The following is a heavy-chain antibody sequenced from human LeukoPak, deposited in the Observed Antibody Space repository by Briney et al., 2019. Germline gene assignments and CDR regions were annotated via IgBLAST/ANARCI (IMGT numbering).Heavy chain of an antibody. CDR2: IYYSGST. D-gene: IGHD1-14*01. J-gene: IGHJ5*02. CDR1: GGSISSYY. CDR3: ARDNRPRGNWFDP. V-gene: IGHV4-59*01. Sequence: SETLSLTCTVSGGSISSYYWSWIRQPPGKGLEWIGYIYYSGSTNYNPSLKSRATISVDTSKNQFSLKLSSVTAADTAVYYRARDNRPRGNWFDPWGQGTLVTVSS.